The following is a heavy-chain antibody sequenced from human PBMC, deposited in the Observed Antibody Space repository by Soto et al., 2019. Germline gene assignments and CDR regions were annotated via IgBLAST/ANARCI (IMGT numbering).Heavy chain of an antibody. V-gene: IGHV1-69*04. J-gene: IGHJ6*03. CDR1: GGTFSSYT. CDR3: AREWAADYYYYYYMDV. D-gene: IGHD2-15*01. CDR2: IIPILGIA. Sequence: SVKVSCKASGGTFSSYTISWVRQAPGQGLEWMGRIIPILGIANYAQKFQGRVTITADKSTSTAYMGLSSLRSEDTAVYYCAREWAADYYYYYYMDVWGKGTTVTVSS.